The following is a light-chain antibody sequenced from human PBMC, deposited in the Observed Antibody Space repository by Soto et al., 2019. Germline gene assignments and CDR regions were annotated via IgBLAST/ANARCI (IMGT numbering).Light chain of an antibody. CDR1: QSLVHSDGIAY. J-gene: IGKJ5*01. CDR3: TQATHRPIS. V-gene: IGKV2-30*02. Sequence: DVVMTQSPLSLPVTLGQPASISCRSNQSLVHSDGIAYFSWFQQRPGRSPRRLIYKVSNRDSGVPARFSGSGSGTDFALKISRVEAEDVGVYYCTQATHRPISFGQGTRLEIK. CDR2: KVS.